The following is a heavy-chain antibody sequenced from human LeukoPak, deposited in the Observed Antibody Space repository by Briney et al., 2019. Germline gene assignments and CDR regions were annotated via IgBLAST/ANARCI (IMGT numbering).Heavy chain of an antibody. CDR3: AMGDYFDY. Sequence: GGSLRLSCAPSGFSFSTYWMSWVRQAPGKGLEWVASIKQDGSEIYYVDSVKGRFTISRDNAKNSLYLQMNTLRVEDTAMYYCAMGDYFDYWGQGTLVTVSS. V-gene: IGHV3-7*01. CDR1: GFSFSTYW. J-gene: IGHJ4*02. CDR2: IKQDGSEI.